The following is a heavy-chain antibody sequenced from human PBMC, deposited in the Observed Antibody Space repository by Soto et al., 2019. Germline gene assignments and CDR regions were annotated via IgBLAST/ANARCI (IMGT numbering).Heavy chain of an antibody. CDR1: GFSFSSYA. D-gene: IGHD3-3*01. V-gene: IGHV3-30*18. CDR2: ISHDGSIK. CDR3: AKELAFGDFWRGLEY. J-gene: IGHJ4*02. Sequence: QVQLVESGGGVVQPGRSLRLSCAASGFSFSSYAMHWVRQAPGKGLEWVAVISHDGSIKKFADFVEGRLLVFRDNSNNNLFLQMESLKPDDSAVYYCAKELAFGDFWRGLEYWGQGALVTVAS.